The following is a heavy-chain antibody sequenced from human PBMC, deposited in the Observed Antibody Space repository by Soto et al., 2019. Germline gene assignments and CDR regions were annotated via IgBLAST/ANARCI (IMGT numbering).Heavy chain of an antibody. D-gene: IGHD3-10*01. Sequence: GGSLILSCAASGFTFSSYGMHWVRQAPGKGLEWVAVISYDGTNKYYADSVKGRFTISRDNSENTLYLQMNSLRAEDTAVYYCAKTYYYGSGHFDYWGQGTLVTVSS. V-gene: IGHV3-30*18. CDR3: AKTYYYGSGHFDY. CDR2: ISYDGTNK. CDR1: GFTFSSYG. J-gene: IGHJ4*02.